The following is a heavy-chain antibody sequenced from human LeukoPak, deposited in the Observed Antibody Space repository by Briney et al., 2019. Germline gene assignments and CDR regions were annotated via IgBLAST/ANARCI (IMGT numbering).Heavy chain of an antibody. Sequence: GRSLRLSCAASAFSFSSSGMHWVRQAPGKGLEWVALISYDGVKEYYADSVKGRFTISRDNSKNTLYLQMNSLRAGDTAVYYCASYSGKYDGDGFDVWGQGTMVTVSS. CDR2: ISYDGVKE. J-gene: IGHJ3*01. CDR1: AFSFSSSG. CDR3: ASYSGKYDGDGFDV. D-gene: IGHD1-26*01. V-gene: IGHV3-30*03.